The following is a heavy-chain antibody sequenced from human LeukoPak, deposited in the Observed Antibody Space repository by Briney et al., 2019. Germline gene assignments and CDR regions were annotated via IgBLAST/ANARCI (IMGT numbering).Heavy chain of an antibody. D-gene: IGHD3-10*01. Sequence: PSETLSLTCAVYGGSFSGYYWSWLRQPPGKGLEWIGEINHSGSTNYNPSLKSRVTISVDTSKNQFSLKLSSVTAADTAVYYCAQVRGIRAFDIWGQGTVVTVSS. CDR3: AQVRGIRAFDI. J-gene: IGHJ3*02. CDR2: INHSGST. CDR1: GGSFSGYY. V-gene: IGHV4-34*01.